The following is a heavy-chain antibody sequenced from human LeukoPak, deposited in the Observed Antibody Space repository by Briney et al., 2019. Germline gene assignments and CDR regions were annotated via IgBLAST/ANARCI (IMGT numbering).Heavy chain of an antibody. V-gene: IGHV4-39*01. CDR2: IYYSGST. CDR1: GGSISSSSYY. J-gene: IGHJ4*02. D-gene: IGHD6-19*01. Sequence: SETLSLTCTVSGGSISSSSYYWGWIRQPPGTGLEWIGSIYYSGSTYYNPSLKSRVTISVDTSKNQFSLKLSSVTAADTAVYYCARRGGAVAAYFDYWGQGTLVTVSS. CDR3: ARRGGAVAAYFDY.